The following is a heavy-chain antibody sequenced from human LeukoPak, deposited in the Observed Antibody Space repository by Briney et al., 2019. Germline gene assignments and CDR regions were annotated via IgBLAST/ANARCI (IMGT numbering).Heavy chain of an antibody. Sequence: LPGGSLRLSCAASGFTFSSYAMSWVRQAPGKGLEWVSAISGSGGSTYYADSVKGRFTISRDNSKNTLYLQMNSLRAEDTAVYYCARDRGCSGGSCYSSYYYYGMDVWGQGTTVTVSS. CDR3: ARDRGCSGGSCYSSYYYYGMDV. V-gene: IGHV3-23*01. CDR2: ISGSGGST. D-gene: IGHD2-15*01. CDR1: GFTFSSYA. J-gene: IGHJ6*02.